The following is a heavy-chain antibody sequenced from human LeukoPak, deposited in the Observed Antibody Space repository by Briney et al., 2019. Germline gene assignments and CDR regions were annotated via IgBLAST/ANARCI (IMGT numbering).Heavy chain of an antibody. CDR1: GFTFTSYS. Sequence: GGYLRLSCPASGFTFTSYSMNWVRQAPGTGLERVSSISPSSGYIYYADSVKGRFTISRDDAKNSLCLQMNSLRAEDTAVYYCARGGVTTYGYEFWGQGAPVTGSS. CDR2: ISPSSGYI. D-gene: IGHD4-17*01. J-gene: IGHJ4*02. CDR3: ARGGVTTYGYEF. V-gene: IGHV3-21*06.